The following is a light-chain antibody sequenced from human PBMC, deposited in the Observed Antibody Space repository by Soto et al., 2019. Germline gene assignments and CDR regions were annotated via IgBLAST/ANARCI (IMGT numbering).Light chain of an antibody. CDR3: LQASSFPIT. V-gene: IGKV1-12*01. J-gene: IGKJ5*01. Sequence: DIQMTQSPSSVSASVGDSVTITCRTSQSITSQGTSSWLAWYQQKPGKAPKLLIYAASYSISGVPARFSGSGSGTDFTLTISSLQPEDFATYYCLQASSFPITFGQGTRLEIK. CDR2: AAS. CDR1: QSITSQGTSSW.